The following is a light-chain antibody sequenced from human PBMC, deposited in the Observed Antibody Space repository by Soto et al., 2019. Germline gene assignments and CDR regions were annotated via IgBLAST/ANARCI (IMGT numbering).Light chain of an antibody. V-gene: IGKV3-11*01. CDR1: QSVRTY. J-gene: IGKJ1*01. CDR2: DAS. CDR3: QHRNNWQWT. Sequence: EVVLTQSPATLSLSPRERATLSCSASQSVRTYLAWYQQQPGQAPRLLIYDASNRATGIPPRFSGSGSGTDFTLTISSLEPEDFAVYYCQHRNNWQWTFGQGTKVEIK.